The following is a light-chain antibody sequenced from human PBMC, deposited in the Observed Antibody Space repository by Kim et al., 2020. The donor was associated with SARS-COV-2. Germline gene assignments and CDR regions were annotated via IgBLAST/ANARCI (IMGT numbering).Light chain of an antibody. Sequence: SPGERATPSCGASQSVGSSGLVWYQQKPGQAPRLLIYGASSRATGIPARFSGSGSGTDFTLTINRLEPEDFAVYYCQHYGSSPWTFGQGTKVDIK. CDR2: GAS. V-gene: IGKV3-20*01. CDR3: QHYGSSPWT. J-gene: IGKJ1*01. CDR1: QSVGSSG.